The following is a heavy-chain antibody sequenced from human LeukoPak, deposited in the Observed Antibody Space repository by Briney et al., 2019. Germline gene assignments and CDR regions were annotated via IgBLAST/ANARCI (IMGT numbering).Heavy chain of an antibody. J-gene: IGHJ4*02. CDR1: GGSISTYF. D-gene: IGHD5-24*01. V-gene: IGHV4-4*07. CDR2: IYASGTT. CDR3: ARWLQSPSLYFDY. Sequence: SETLSLTCTVSGGSISTYFWSWIRQPAGKGLEWIGRIYASGTTNYNPSLKSRVTMSVDTSKNQFSLKLSSVTAADTAVYYCARWLQSPSLYFDYWGQGTLVTVSS.